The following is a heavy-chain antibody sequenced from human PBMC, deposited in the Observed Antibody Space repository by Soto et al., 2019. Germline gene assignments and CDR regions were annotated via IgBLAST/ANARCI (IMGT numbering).Heavy chain of an antibody. CDR3: AKGSYNRFDL. CDR2: IDRDGRST. V-gene: IGHV3-74*01. J-gene: IGHJ2*01. Sequence: EVQLVESGGGLVQPGGSLTLSCAPSGFTFSNNWMHWVRQAPGKGLVWVSRIDRDGRSTIYADAVKGRFTISRDNAKNALYLQMNGLRAEDTAVYYCAKGSYNRFDLWGRGTLVTVSS. D-gene: IGHD1-20*01. CDR1: GFTFSNNW.